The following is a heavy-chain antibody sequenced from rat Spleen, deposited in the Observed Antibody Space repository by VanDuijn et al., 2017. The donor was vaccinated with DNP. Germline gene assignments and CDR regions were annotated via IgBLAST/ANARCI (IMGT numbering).Heavy chain of an antibody. J-gene: IGHJ3*01. CDR1: GFTFNKYW. Sequence: EVQLVESGGDLVQPGRSLKLSCVASGFTFNKYWMTWVRQAPKKGLELVAAISYEGSSTYYGDSVKGRFTISRDNAKTTLYLQMDSLTSEDTATYYCATQGQLGITWFAYWGQGTLVTVSS. V-gene: IGHV5-22*01. D-gene: IGHD1-10*01. CDR3: ATQGQLGITWFAY. CDR2: ISYEGSST.